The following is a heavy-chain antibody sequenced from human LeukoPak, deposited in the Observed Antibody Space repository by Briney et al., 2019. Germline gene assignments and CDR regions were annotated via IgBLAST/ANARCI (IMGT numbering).Heavy chain of an antibody. CDR1: GGSISSGGYY. V-gene: IGHV4-31*03. CDR2: IYYSGST. J-gene: IGHJ4*02. Sequence: SETLSLTCTVSGGSISSGGYYWNWIRQHPGQGLEWIGYIYYSGSTYYNPSLKSRVTISVDTSKNQFSLMLTSETAADTAVYYCARNRYSSSTWYPFDYWGQGTLVTVSS. CDR3: ARNRYSSSTWYPFDY. D-gene: IGHD6-13*01.